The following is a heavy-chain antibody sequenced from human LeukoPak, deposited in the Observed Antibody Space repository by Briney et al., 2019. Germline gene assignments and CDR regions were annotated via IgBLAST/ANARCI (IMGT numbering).Heavy chain of an antibody. D-gene: IGHD1-1*01. CDR1: GFTFSSYE. CDR3: ARDPGRGYYMDV. V-gene: IGHV3-48*03. CDR2: ISSSGSTI. J-gene: IGHJ6*03. Sequence: PGRSLRLPCAASGFTFSSYEMNWVRQAPGKGLEWVSYISSSGSTIYYADSVKGRFTISRDNAKNSLYLQMNSLRAEDTAVYYCARDPGRGYYMDVWGTGTTVIISS.